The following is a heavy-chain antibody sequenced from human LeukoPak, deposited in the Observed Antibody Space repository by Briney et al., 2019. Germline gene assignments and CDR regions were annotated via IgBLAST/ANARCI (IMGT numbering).Heavy chain of an antibody. J-gene: IGHJ4*02. CDR2: IYYSGST. CDR1: GGSISSGGYY. D-gene: IGHD1-26*01. Sequence: SETPSLTCTVSGGSISSGGYYWSWIRQHPGKGLEWIGYIYYSGSTYYNPSLKSRVTISVDTSKNQFSLKLSSVTAADTAVYYCARDGRGGGLDYWGQGTLVTVSS. V-gene: IGHV4-31*03. CDR3: ARDGRGGGLDY.